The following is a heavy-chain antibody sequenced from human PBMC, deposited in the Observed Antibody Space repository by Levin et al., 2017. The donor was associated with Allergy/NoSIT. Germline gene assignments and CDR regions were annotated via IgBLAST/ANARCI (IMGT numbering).Heavy chain of an antibody. Sequence: SCAASGFTFNDHAMHWVRQLPGKGLEWVAGINWNGGSIGYADSVKGRFTISRDNAKNSLYLQMSSLRPGDTAFYYCTRDIGESDGYYGMDVWGQGTTVTVSS. V-gene: IGHV3-9*01. J-gene: IGHJ6*01. CDR3: TRDIGESDGYYGMDV. D-gene: IGHD2-21*01. CDR1: GFTFNDHA. CDR2: INWNGGSI.